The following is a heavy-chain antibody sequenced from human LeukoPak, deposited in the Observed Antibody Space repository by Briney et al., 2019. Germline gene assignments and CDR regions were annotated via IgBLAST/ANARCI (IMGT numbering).Heavy chain of an antibody. J-gene: IGHJ4*02. Sequence: GSLRLSCAASGFTFSSYSMNWVHQASGKGLEWVLSISSSSSYIYYADSVKGRFTISRDNAKNSLYLQMNSLRAEDTAVYYCARDRRLKVFDYWGQGTLVTVSS. CDR3: ARDRRLKVFDY. CDR1: GFTFSSYS. V-gene: IGHV3-21*01. CDR2: ISSSSSYI.